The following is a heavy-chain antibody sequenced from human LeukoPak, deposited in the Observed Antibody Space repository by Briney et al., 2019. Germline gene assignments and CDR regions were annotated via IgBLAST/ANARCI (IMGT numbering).Heavy chain of an antibody. V-gene: IGHV4-61*02. CDR2: IYTSGST. CDR1: GGSISSGTYY. CDR3: ARGGAAAGSYYYYYYYMDV. D-gene: IGHD6-13*01. Sequence: SQTLSLTCTVSGGSISSGTYYWNWIRQPAGKGLEWIGRIYTSGSTNYNPSLKSRVTISVDTSKNQFSLKLSSVTAADTAVYYCARGGAAAGSYYYYYYYMDVWGKGTTVTVSS. J-gene: IGHJ6*03.